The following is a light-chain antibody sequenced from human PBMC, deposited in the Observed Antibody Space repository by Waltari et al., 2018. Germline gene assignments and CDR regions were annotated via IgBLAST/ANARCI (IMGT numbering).Light chain of an antibody. CDR3: CSYAGSSSLV. V-gene: IGLV2-23*02. Sequence: SALTQPASVSGSPGQSITISCTGTSSDIGTYNYVSWYQQYPGKAPKLMIYDVTKRPSGVSDRFSGSKSGNTASLTISGLQAEDEADYYFCSYAGSSSLVFGGGTKLTVL. J-gene: IGLJ2*01. CDR1: SSDIGTYNY. CDR2: DVT.